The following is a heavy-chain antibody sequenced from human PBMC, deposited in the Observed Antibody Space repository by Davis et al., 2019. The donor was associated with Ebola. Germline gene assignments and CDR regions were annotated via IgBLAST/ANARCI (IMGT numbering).Heavy chain of an antibody. J-gene: IGHJ4*02. Sequence: ASVKVSCKASGYTFNSHGISWVRQAPGQGLEWMAWISAYNGHTNYAQKFQGRLTLTTDTSTSTVYMELGSLTSDDTAEYYCARGRNGGWDFDYWGQGTRVTVSS. CDR2: ISAYNGHT. CDR1: GYTFNSHG. V-gene: IGHV1-18*01. D-gene: IGHD6-19*01. CDR3: ARGRNGGWDFDY.